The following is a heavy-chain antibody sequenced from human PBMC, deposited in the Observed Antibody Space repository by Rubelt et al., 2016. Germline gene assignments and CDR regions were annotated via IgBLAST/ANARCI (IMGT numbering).Heavy chain of an antibody. D-gene: IGHD3-22*01. CDR2: INPNSGGK. J-gene: IGHJ4*02. CDR1: GYTSTASY. Sequence: QVQLVQSGAEVKKPGPSVRVSCTVSGYTSTASYMHWVGQAPGQGLEGMGWINPNSGGKNYAQKFQGRGTMTRDTSISTAYMELSRLRSDDTAVYYCARFAIGGHSSGYLFDYWGQGTLVTVSS. CDR3: ARFAIGGHSSGYLFDY. V-gene: IGHV1-2*02.